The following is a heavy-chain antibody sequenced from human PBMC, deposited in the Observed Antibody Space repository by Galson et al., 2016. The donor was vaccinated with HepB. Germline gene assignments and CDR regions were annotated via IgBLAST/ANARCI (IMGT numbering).Heavy chain of an antibody. Sequence: SLRLSCAASEFTFSSYSMNWVRQAPGKGLEWISYISSSSSTIYYADSVKGRFTISRDNAKNSLYLQMNSLRDDDTAVYYCARDLRGSSGWYLDYWGQGTLVTVSS. CDR3: ARDLRGSSGWYLDY. CDR2: ISSSSSTI. V-gene: IGHV3-48*02. J-gene: IGHJ4*02. CDR1: EFTFSSYS. D-gene: IGHD6-19*01.